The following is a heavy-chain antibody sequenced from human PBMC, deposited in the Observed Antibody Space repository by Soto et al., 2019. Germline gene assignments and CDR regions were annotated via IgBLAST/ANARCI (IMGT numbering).Heavy chain of an antibody. V-gene: IGHV4-34*01. CDR2: INHSGTT. Sequence: XXLQQXGAGLLKPSETLSLTCAVYGGSXXXXXXXXXRQPPGKGLAWIGEINHSGTTNYHPYLKRRVTISVDPSKNQFSLKXSSXXXADXAVYYCARASSPDIVVVVATTYFYYWGQGTLVTVSS. CDR3: ARASSPDIVVVVATTYFYY. D-gene: IGHD2-15*01. CDR1: GGSXXXXX. J-gene: IGHJ4*02.